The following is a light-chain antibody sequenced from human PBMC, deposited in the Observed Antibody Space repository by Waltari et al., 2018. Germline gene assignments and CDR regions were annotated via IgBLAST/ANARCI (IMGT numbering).Light chain of an antibody. CDR1: QSIRSY. Sequence: DIQMTQSPSSLSAIVGERVTITCRASQSIRSYVNWYQQKAGKAPQLLIYGASSLQSGVPSRFSGSGSGTDFTLTIRSLQPEDFATYYCQQSLNTPRTFGQGTKVEMK. CDR3: QQSLNTPRT. J-gene: IGKJ1*01. CDR2: GAS. V-gene: IGKV1-39*01.